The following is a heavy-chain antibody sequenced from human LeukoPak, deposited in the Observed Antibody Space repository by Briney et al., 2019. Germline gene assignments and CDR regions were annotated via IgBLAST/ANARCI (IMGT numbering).Heavy chain of an antibody. D-gene: IGHD1-26*01. CDR2: ISGSGGTT. CDR3: ANPNSGSYIDWFDP. V-gene: IGHV3-23*01. J-gene: IGHJ5*02. CDR1: GFPFSSYA. Sequence: GGSLRLSCVASGFPFSSYAMSWVRQAPGKGLEWVSAISGSGGTTYYADSVKGRFTISRDNSKNTLYLQMNSLRVEDTAVYYCANPNSGSYIDWFDPWGQGVLVTVSS.